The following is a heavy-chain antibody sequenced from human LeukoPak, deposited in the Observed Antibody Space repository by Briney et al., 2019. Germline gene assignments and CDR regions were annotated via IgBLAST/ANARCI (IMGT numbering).Heavy chain of an antibody. CDR2: IYYSGST. J-gene: IGHJ5*02. V-gene: IGHV4-30-4*01. D-gene: IGHD4-23*01. CDR3: ARGRYGGFVFDP. CDR1: GGSISSGDYY. Sequence: PSETLSLTCTVSGGSISSGDYYRSWIRQPPGKGLEWIGYIYYSGSTYYNPSLKSRVTISVDTSKNQFSLKLSSVTAADTAVYYYARGRYGGFVFDPWGQGTLVTVSS.